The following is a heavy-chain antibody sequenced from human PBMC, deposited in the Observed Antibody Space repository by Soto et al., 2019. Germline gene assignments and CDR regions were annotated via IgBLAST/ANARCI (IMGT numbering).Heavy chain of an antibody. D-gene: IGHD1-26*01. CDR2: FNPNSGGT. Sequence: ASVKVSCKASGYTFTGYYMHWVRQAPGQGREWMGWFNPNSGGTNYAQKFQGWVTMTRDTSISTAYMELSRLRSDDTAVYYCARGLYSWSYFYYYYAMDVWGQGXTVTVSS. CDR1: GYTFTGYY. V-gene: IGHV1-2*04. J-gene: IGHJ6*02. CDR3: ARGLYSWSYFYYYYAMDV.